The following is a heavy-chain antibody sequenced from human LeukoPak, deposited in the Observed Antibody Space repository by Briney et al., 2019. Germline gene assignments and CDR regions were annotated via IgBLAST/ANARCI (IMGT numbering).Heavy chain of an antibody. D-gene: IGHD3-22*01. CDR2: IYSSGST. CDR1: GGSISSYY. J-gene: IGHJ4*02. V-gene: IGHV4-4*07. CDR3: ARDAYYYDSSGYHLNDY. Sequence: PSETLSLTCTVSGGSISSYYWSWIGQPAGKGLEWIGRIYSSGSTYYNPSLKSRVTMSVDTSKNQFSLKLSSVTAADTAVYYCARDAYYYDSSGYHLNDYWGQGTLVTVSS.